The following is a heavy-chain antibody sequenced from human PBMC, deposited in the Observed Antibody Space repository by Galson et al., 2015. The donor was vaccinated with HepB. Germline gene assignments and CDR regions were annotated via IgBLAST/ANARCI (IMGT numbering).Heavy chain of an antibody. CDR1: GYTFTSYA. J-gene: IGHJ5*02. Sequence: SVKVSCKASGYTFTSYAMHWVRQAPGQRLEWMGWINAGNGNTKYSQKFQGRVTITRDTSASTAYMGLSSLRSEDTAVYYCASVAAAGRGWFDPWGQGTLVTVSS. CDR2: INAGNGNT. D-gene: IGHD6-13*01. V-gene: IGHV1-3*01. CDR3: ASVAAAGRGWFDP.